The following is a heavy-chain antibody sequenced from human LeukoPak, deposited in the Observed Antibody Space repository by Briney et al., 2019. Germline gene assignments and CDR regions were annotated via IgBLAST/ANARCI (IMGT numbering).Heavy chain of an antibody. D-gene: IGHD1-26*01. V-gene: IGHV1-58*02. CDR2: IVVGSGNT. CDR1: GFTFTSSA. J-gene: IGHJ3*02. CDR3: AAGPVGATSPDAFDI. Sequence: SVKVSCKASGFTFTSSAMQWVRQARGQRLEWIGWIVVGSGNTNYAQKFQERVTITRDMSTSTAYMELSSLRSEDTAVYYCAAGPVGATSPDAFDIWGQGTMVTVSS.